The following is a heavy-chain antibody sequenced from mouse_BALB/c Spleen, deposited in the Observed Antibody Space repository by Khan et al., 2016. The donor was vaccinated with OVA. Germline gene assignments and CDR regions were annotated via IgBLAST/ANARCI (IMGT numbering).Heavy chain of an antibody. CDR2: IDPANGNV. Sequence: VQLQQSGAEFVKPGASVKLSCTASGFNIKDTYMHWINQRPQQGLVWIGRIDPANGNVKYDPNFQDKATIAADASSNTAYLQLSSLTSADTAVYYCTRGAYNGLFAYWGQGTLGTVSA. J-gene: IGHJ3*01. V-gene: IGHV14-3*02. D-gene: IGHD2-10*01. CDR3: TRGAYNGLFAY. CDR1: GFNIKDTY.